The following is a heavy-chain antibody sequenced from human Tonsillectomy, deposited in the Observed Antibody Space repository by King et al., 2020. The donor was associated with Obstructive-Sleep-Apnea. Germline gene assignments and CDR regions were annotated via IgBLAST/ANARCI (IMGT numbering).Heavy chain of an antibody. J-gene: IGHJ3*02. Sequence: VQLVQSGAEVKKPAESLKISCKGSGYRFTNYWIGWVRQMPGKGLECMGIIYPDDSDTRYSPSFQGQVTISADKSISTAYLQWSSLKASDTAMYYCARHQIHGGGFSDAGPFDIWGQGTVVIVSS. CDR1: GYRFTNYW. V-gene: IGHV5-51*01. CDR2: IYPDDSDT. CDR3: ARHQIHGGGFSDAGPFDI. D-gene: IGHD5-12*01.